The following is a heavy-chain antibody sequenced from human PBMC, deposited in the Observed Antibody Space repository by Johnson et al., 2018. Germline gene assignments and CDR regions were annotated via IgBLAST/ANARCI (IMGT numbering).Heavy chain of an antibody. CDR1: GFTFDNYA. D-gene: IGHD1-26*01. Sequence: QLVESGGGLVQPGRSLRLSCAASGFTFDNYAIHWVRQTSGRGLEWVSGISWNGDGRTYADSVKGRFTISRDNTKNSVFLLMRNLRPEDTALYYCVKDLGGRTSHWGQVTLVTVSS. J-gene: IGHJ1*01. V-gene: IGHV3-9*01. CDR3: VKDLGGRTSH. CDR2: ISWNGDGR.